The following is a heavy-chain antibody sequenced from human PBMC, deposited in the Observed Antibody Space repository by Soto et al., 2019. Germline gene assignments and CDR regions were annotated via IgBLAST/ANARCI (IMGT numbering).Heavy chain of an antibody. J-gene: IGHJ6*02. CDR1: GYTFTSYG. Sequence: QVQLVQSGAEVKKPGASVKVSCKASGYTFTSYGISWVRQAPGQGLEWMGWISAYNGNTNYAQKLQGRVTMTTDTSTSTAYMELRSLRSDDTAVYYCVRDGVVVVAATPVYYYYGMDVWGQGTTVTVSS. D-gene: IGHD2-15*01. V-gene: IGHV1-18*01. CDR2: ISAYNGNT. CDR3: VRDGVVVVAATPVYYYYGMDV.